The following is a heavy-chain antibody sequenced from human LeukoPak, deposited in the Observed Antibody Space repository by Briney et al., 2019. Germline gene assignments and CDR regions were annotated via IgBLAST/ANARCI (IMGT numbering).Heavy chain of an antibody. V-gene: IGHV3-30*04. Sequence: PGGSLRLSCAASGFTFSSYAMHWVRQAPGKGLEWVAVISYDGSNKYYADSVKGRFTISRDNSKNTLYLQMNSLRAEDTAVYYCARDHQVGSRAAAGNYYYYYMDVWGKGTTVTVSS. CDR3: ARDHQVGSRAAAGNYYYYYMDV. J-gene: IGHJ6*03. D-gene: IGHD6-13*01. CDR1: GFTFSSYA. CDR2: ISYDGSNK.